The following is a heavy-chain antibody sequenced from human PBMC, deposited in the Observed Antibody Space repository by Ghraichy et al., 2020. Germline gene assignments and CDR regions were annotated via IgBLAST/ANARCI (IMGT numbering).Heavy chain of an antibody. CDR3: TTPGYCSGGSCYYYYGMDV. V-gene: IGHV3-73*01. CDR1: GFTFSGSA. Sequence: GGSLRLSCAASGFTFSGSAMHWVRQASGKGLEWVGRIRSKANSYATAYDASVKGRFTISRDDSKNTAYLQMNSLKTEDTAVYYCTTPGYCSGGSCYYYYGMDVWGQGTTVTVSS. D-gene: IGHD2-15*01. CDR2: IRSKANSYAT. J-gene: IGHJ6*02.